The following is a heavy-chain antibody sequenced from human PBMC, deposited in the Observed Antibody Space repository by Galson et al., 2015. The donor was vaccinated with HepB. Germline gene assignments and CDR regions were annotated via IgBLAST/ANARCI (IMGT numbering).Heavy chain of an antibody. D-gene: IGHD2-15*01. Sequence: QSGAEVKKPGESLKISCQGPGYKFSDYWIGWVRQMPGKGLEWMGMIYPDDSKTTFSPSFQGQVSISADKSVSTAYLQWNSLKASNTGMYYCARFGGARFMIHYFDHWGQGTLVTVSS. CDR1: GYKFSDYW. CDR2: IYPDDSKT. V-gene: IGHV5-51*01. J-gene: IGHJ4*02. CDR3: ARFGGARFMIHYFDH.